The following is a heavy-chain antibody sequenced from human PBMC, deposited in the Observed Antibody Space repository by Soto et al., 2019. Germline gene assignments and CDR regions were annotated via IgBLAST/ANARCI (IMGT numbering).Heavy chain of an antibody. Sequence: QVQLQESGPGLVKPSETLSLTCTVSGGSXSSYYWSXXRXXXGKGLEWIGYIYYSGSTNYNPSLKSRVTISVDTSKNQFSLKLSSVTAADTAVYYCARGEHYDTDYWGQGTLVTVSS. CDR1: GGSXSSYY. J-gene: IGHJ4*02. CDR3: ARGEHYDTDY. V-gene: IGHV4-59*01. CDR2: IYYSGST. D-gene: IGHD3-22*01.